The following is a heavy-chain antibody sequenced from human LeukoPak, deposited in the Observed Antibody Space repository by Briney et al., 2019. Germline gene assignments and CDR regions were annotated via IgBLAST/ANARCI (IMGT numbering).Heavy chain of an antibody. V-gene: IGHV3-7*03. J-gene: IGHJ4*02. CDR2: MNQDGSER. Sequence: GGSLRLSCAASGFLFSNSWMSWVRQAPGNGLEWLANMNQDGSERNYVDSVKCRLTIYRDNAKGSLYLQMNGLRAEDTAVYFCVKDRGYSTFDYWGQGNLVTVSS. CDR3: VKDRGYSTFDY. CDR1: GFLFSNSW. D-gene: IGHD4-23*01.